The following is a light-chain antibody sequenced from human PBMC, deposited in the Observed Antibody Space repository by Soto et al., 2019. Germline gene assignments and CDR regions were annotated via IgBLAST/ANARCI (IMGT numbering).Light chain of an antibody. CDR2: GAA. V-gene: IGKV3-15*01. Sequence: EIVMTQSPATLSVSPGERATISCRASQSVSSNLAWYQQKPGQAPRLLIYGAATRATGIPARFSGSGSGTEFTLTISSLQSEDFAVYYCQQYNKWSPLYTFGQGTKLEIK. CDR1: QSVSSN. J-gene: IGKJ2*01. CDR3: QQYNKWSPLYT.